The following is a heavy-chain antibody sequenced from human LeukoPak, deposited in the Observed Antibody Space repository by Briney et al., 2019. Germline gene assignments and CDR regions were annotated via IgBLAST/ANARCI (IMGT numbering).Heavy chain of an antibody. Sequence: PGRSLRLSCAASGLTFSSYGMHWVRQAPGKGLEWVAVISYDGSNKYYADSVKGRFTISRDNSKNTLYLQMNSLRAEDTAVYYCTKGYSSGCYSPFDYWGQGTLVTVSS. J-gene: IGHJ4*02. CDR2: ISYDGSNK. CDR1: GLTFSSYG. V-gene: IGHV3-30*18. D-gene: IGHD3-22*01. CDR3: TKGYSSGCYSPFDY.